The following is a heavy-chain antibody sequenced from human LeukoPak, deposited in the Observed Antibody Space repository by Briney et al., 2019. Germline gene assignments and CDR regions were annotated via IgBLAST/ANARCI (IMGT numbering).Heavy chain of an antibody. CDR2: IIPIFGTA. J-gene: IGHJ6*03. V-gene: IGHV1-69*05. Sequence: GASVKVSCKASGGTFSSYAISWVRQAAGQGLEWMGGIIPIFGTANYAQKFQGRVTITTDESTSTAYMELSSLRSEDTAVYYCASCTSSGYRIYYYYYYMDVWGKGTTVTVSS. CDR1: GGTFSSYA. D-gene: IGHD3-22*01. CDR3: ASCTSSGYRIYYYYYYMDV.